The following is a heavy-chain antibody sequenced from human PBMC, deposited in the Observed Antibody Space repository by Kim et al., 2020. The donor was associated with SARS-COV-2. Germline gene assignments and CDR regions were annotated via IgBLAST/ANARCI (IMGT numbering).Heavy chain of an antibody. CDR2: ISSSGSTI. Sequence: GGSLRLSCAASGFTFSDYYMSWIRQAPGKGLEWVSYISSSGSTIYYADSVKGRFTISRDNAKNSLYLQMNSLRAEDTAVYYCARDHQRFTVPLGSRKVDPWGQGTLVTVSS. CDR3: ARDHQRFTVPLGSRKVDP. V-gene: IGHV3-11*01. D-gene: IGHD3-10*01. J-gene: IGHJ5*02. CDR1: GFTFSDYY.